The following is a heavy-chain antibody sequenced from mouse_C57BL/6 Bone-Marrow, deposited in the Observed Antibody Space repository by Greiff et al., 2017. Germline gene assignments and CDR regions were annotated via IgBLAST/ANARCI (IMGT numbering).Heavy chain of an antibody. CDR3: AREALTGIAMDY. J-gene: IGHJ4*01. V-gene: IGHV1-26*01. D-gene: IGHD4-1*01. CDR1: GYTFTDYY. Sequence: VQLHQSGPELVKPGASVKISCKASGYTFTDYYMNWVKQSHGKSLEWIGDINPNNGGTSYNQKFKGKATLTVDKSSSTAYMELRSLTSEDSAVYYCAREALTGIAMDYWGQGTSVTVSS. CDR2: INPNNGGT.